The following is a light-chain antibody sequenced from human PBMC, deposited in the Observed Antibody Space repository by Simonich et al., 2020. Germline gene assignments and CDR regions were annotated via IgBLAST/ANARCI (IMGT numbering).Light chain of an antibody. Sequence: QSALTQPASVSGSPGQSITISCTGTSSDVGGYNFVSWYQQHPGKAPKLMIYYVRNRPSGGSKRFSGSKSGNTASLTISGLQAEDEADYYCCSYAGSSTYVVFGGGTKLTVL. CDR3: CSYAGSSTYVV. V-gene: IGLV2-23*02. CDR1: SSDVGGYNF. J-gene: IGLJ2*01. CDR2: YVR.